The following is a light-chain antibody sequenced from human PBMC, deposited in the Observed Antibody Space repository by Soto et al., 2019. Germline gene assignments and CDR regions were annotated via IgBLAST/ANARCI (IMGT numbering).Light chain of an antibody. Sequence: IVMSQSPATLSVSPGERATLSCRASQNIYSNVAWYQQRPGQAPRLLIYRASTRATGIPARFSGSGSGTEFTLTISSLQSEDFTVYSCLQYHNLWAFGQGTNVDIK. V-gene: IGKV3-15*01. J-gene: IGKJ1*01. CDR1: QNIYSN. CDR3: LQYHNLWA. CDR2: RAS.